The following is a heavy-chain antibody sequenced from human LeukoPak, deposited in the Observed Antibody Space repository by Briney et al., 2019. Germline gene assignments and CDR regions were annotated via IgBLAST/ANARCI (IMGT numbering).Heavy chain of an antibody. V-gene: IGHV4-61*02. CDR2: IYTSGST. J-gene: IGHJ4*02. D-gene: IGHD3-16*02. Sequence: SQTLSLTCTVSGGSISSGSYYWSWIRQPAGKGLEWIGRIYTSGSTNYNPSLKSRVTISVDTSKNQFSLKLSSVTAADTAVYYCASNVYDYVWGSYRQRRVDFDYWGQGTLVTVSS. CDR1: GGSISSGSYY. CDR3: ASNVYDYVWGSYRQRRVDFDY.